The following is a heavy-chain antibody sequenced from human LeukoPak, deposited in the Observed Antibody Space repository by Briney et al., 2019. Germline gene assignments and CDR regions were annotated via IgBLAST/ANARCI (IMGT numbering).Heavy chain of an antibody. D-gene: IGHD2-15*01. CDR2: IRNKAYGGTI. J-gene: IGHJ6*03. CDR1: GFTFGDYA. Sequence: GGSLRLSCTVSGFTFGDYAMTCVRQAPGKGLEWVSLIRNKAYGGTIEYAASVEGRCTISRDDSKSIAYLQMNSLKTEDTGVYYCGWSAPYYDYHMKVWGKGTTVTVSS. V-gene: IGHV3-49*04. CDR3: GWSAPYYDYHMKV.